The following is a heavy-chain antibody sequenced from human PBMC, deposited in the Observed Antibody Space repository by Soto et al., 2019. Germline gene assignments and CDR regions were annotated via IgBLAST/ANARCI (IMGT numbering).Heavy chain of an antibody. CDR2: VYNSGIT. D-gene: IGHD5-12*01. CDR1: GGSINSSSDY. Sequence: SETLSLTCTFSGGSINSSSDYWGWIRQPPGKGLEWIVSVYNSGITYYNPSLKSRVTISVDTSKNQFSLKLSSVTAADTALYYCTTRTEVAKYYFDYWGQGTLVT. J-gene: IGHJ4*02. V-gene: IGHV4-39*01. CDR3: TTRTEVAKYYFDY.